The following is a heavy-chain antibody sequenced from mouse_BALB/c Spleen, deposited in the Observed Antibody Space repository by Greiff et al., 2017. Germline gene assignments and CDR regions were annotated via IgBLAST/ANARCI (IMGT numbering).Heavy chain of an antibody. V-gene: IGHV3-8*02. CDR2: ISYSGST. D-gene: IGHD1-1*01. J-gene: IGHJ2*01. CDR3: ARYYYGSSEPYFDY. Sequence: EVQLQQSGPSLVKPSQTLSLTCSVTGDSITSGYWNWIRKFPGNKLEYMGYISYSGSTYYNPSLKSRISITRDTSKNQYYLQLNSVTTEDTATYYCARYYYGSSEPYFDYWGQGTTLTVSS. CDR1: GDSITSGY.